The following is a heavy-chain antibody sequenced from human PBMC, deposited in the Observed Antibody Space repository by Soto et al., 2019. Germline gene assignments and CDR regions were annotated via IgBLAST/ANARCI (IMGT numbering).Heavy chain of an antibody. J-gene: IGHJ4*02. V-gene: IGHV1-69*02. CDR2: IIPIIDMT. Sequence: KKPGSSVRVSCKASGGTFSSYTISWVRQAPGQGLEWMGRIIPIIDMTHSAQKFQGRVTITADISTSTAYMELSSLRSDDTAVYYCARNTASGSAFDYWGQGTLVTVSS. D-gene: IGHD6-13*01. CDR3: ARNTASGSAFDY. CDR1: GGTFSSYT.